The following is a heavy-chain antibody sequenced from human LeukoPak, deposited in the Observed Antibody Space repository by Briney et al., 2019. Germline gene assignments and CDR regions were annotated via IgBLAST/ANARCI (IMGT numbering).Heavy chain of an antibody. D-gene: IGHD3-10*01. CDR1: GFTFSGYW. Sequence: PGGSLRLSCAVSGFTFSGYWMNWVRQAPGKGLVWVSRINSDGSGATYADSVKGRFTISRDISKNTLYLQMNSLRAEDTAVYYCAKGGGGSYGPGDYWGQGTLVTVSS. CDR3: AKGGGGSYGPGDY. V-gene: IGHV3-74*01. J-gene: IGHJ4*02. CDR2: INSDGSGA.